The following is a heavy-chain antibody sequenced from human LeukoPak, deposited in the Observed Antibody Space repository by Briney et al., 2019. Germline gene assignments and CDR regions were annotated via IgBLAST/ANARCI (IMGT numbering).Heavy chain of an antibody. Sequence: TGGSLRLSCAASGFTFSSYGMHWVRQAPGKGLEWVAVISYDGSNKYYADSVKGRFTISRDNSKNTLYLQMNSLRAEDTAIYYCAKDSAVTTRSLALGWGQGTLVTVSS. CDR2: ISYDGSNK. D-gene: IGHD4-17*01. CDR3: AKDSAVTTRSLALG. CDR1: GFTFSSYG. V-gene: IGHV3-30*18. J-gene: IGHJ4*02.